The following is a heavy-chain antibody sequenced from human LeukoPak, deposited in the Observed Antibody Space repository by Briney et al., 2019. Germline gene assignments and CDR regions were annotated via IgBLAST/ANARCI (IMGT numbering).Heavy chain of an antibody. CDR2: ISGSGDGI. J-gene: IGHJ4*02. Sequence: GGSLRLSCAASGFTFSSYAMSWVRQAPGKGLEWVSVISGSGDGIYYGGSVKGRFTISRDNSKNTLYLQMNSLRAEDTAVYYCAKSGTTARPPFDYWGQGTLVTVSS. V-gene: IGHV3-23*01. CDR1: GFTFSSYA. D-gene: IGHD1-1*01. CDR3: AKSGTTARPPFDY.